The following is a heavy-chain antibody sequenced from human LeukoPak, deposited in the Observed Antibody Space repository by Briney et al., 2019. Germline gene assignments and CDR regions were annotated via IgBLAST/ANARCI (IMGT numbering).Heavy chain of an antibody. J-gene: IGHJ3*02. D-gene: IGHD2-2*02. Sequence: SETLSLTCTVSGGSISSYYWSWIRQPAGKGLEWIGRIYTSGSTNYNPSLKSRVTMSVDTSKNQFSLKLSSVTAADTAVYYCARLCSSTSCYSTRRAFDIWGQGTMVTVSS. CDR1: GGSISSYY. CDR3: ARLCSSTSCYSTRRAFDI. CDR2: IYTSGST. V-gene: IGHV4-4*07.